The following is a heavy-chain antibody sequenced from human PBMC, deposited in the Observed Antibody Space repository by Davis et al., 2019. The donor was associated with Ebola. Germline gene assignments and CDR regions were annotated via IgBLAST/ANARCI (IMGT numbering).Heavy chain of an antibody. CDR3: ARDGETTVHLKYYFDY. J-gene: IGHJ4*02. Sequence: PGGSLRLSCAASGFTFSSYAMHWVRQAPGKGLEWVAVISYDGSNKYYADSVKGRFTISRDNSKNTLYLQMNSLRAEDTAVYDCARDGETTVHLKYYFDYWGQGTLVTVSS. V-gene: IGHV3-30-3*01. CDR2: ISYDGSNK. D-gene: IGHD4-17*01. CDR1: GFTFSSYA.